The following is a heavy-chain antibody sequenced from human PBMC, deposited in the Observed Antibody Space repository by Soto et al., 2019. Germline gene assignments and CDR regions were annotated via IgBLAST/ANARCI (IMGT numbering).Heavy chain of an antibody. V-gene: IGHV3-9*01. Sequence: EVQLVESGGGLVQPGRSLRLSCAASGFTFENFAMHWVRQVPGKGLEWVSGMSWNSGGIGYADFVKGRFTISRDNAKNSLFLEMNSLRSEDTALYYCAKDLGGWYDDGAGFDFWGPGILVTVSS. D-gene: IGHD6-19*01. CDR3: AKDLGGWYDDGAGFDF. CDR1: GFTFENFA. J-gene: IGHJ4*02. CDR2: MSWNSGGI.